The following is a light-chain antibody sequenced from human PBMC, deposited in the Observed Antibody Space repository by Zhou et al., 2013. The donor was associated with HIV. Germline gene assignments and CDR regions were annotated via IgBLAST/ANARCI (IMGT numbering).Light chain of an antibody. CDR3: QQYGSSPPNT. CDR1: QTVSSNF. Sequence: EIVLTQSPGIVSLSPGERATLSCRASQTVSSNFLAWYQQRPGQAPRLLIYGASSRATGIPDRFSGSGSGTDFTLTISRLEPEDFAVYYCQQYGSSPPNTFGQGTKLEIK. V-gene: IGKV3-20*01. CDR2: GAS. J-gene: IGKJ2*01.